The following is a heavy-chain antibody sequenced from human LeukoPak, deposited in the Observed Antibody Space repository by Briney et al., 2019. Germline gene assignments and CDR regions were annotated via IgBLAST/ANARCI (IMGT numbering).Heavy chain of an antibody. CDR3: VRGPNSGYGRFDY. Sequence: PGGSLRLSCAASGITFSSYWMHWVRQVPGKGVVWVLRINSDGSSKSYADSVKGRFTISRDNAKTTLYLQMNSLSVEDTAIYYCVRGPNSGYGRFDYWGRGTLVTVSS. D-gene: IGHD3-22*01. CDR1: GITFSSYW. J-gene: IGHJ4*02. V-gene: IGHV3-74*01. CDR2: INSDGSSK.